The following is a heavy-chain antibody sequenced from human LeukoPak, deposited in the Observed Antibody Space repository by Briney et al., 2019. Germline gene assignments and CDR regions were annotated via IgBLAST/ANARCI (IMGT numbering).Heavy chain of an antibody. Sequence: SGVSLRLSCAASGFTFDDYDMHWLRQAPGKGLEGVSGISWNSGSIGYADSVKGRFTISRDNAKNSLYLQMNSLRAEDTALYYCAKVLTRGWYGLVDYWGQGTLVTVSS. CDR2: ISWNSGSI. CDR3: AKVLTRGWYGLVDY. J-gene: IGHJ4*02. CDR1: GFTFDDYD. V-gene: IGHV3-9*01. D-gene: IGHD6-19*01.